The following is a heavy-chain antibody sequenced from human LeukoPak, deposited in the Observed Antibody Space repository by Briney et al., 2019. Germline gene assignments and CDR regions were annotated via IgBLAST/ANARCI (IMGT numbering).Heavy chain of an antibody. CDR3: ARDGGGWFIDY. D-gene: IGHD6-19*01. V-gene: IGHV3-48*01. CDR1: GFFFNTYW. Sequence: GGSLRLSCAASGFFFNTYWMHWVRQAPGKGLEWVSYIGGSFSDIQYADSVKGRFTISRDNAKNSLYLQMNSLRAEDTAVYYCARDGGGWFIDYWGQGTLVTVSA. J-gene: IGHJ4*02. CDR2: IGGSFSDI.